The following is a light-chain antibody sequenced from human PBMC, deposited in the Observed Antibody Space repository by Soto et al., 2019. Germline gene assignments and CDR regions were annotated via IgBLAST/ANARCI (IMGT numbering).Light chain of an antibody. Sequence: DIQMTQSPSSLSASVGDRVTITCRASQSIGTYLHWYQQKPGKAPKLLIYDASNLETGVPSRFSGSGSGTDFTFTISSPQPEDIATYYCQQYDNLPRTFGQGTKVDIK. V-gene: IGKV1-33*01. CDR1: QSIGTY. J-gene: IGKJ1*01. CDR3: QQYDNLPRT. CDR2: DAS.